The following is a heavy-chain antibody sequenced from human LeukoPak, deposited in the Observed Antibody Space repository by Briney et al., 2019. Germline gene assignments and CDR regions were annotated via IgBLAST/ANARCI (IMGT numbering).Heavy chain of an antibody. V-gene: IGHV4-59*01. CDR3: ARVAYGSGTFYLDH. D-gene: IGHD3-10*01. CDR1: GGSISRYY. CDR2: IYSSA. J-gene: IGHJ4*02. Sequence: SETPSLTCTVSGGSISRYYWSWIRLPPGKGLEWIGYIYSSATYNPSLKGRVTISIDTSTNKLSLKLTSVTAADTAMYYCARVAYGSGTFYLDHWGQGTLVTVSS.